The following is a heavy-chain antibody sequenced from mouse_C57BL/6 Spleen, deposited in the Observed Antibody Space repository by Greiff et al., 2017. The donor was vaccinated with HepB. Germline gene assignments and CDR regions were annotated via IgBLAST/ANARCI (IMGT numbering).Heavy chain of an antibody. CDR3: TTGGYGSRGYYAMDY. CDR1: GFNIKDYY. D-gene: IGHD1-1*01. V-gene: IGHV14-1*01. J-gene: IGHJ4*01. CDR2: IDPEDGDT. Sequence: LVESGAELVRPGASVKLSCTASGFNIKDYYMHWVKQRPEQGLEWIGRIDPEDGDTEYAPKFQGKATMTADTSSNTAYLQLSSLTSEDTAVYYCTTGGYGSRGYYAMDYWGQGTSVTVSS.